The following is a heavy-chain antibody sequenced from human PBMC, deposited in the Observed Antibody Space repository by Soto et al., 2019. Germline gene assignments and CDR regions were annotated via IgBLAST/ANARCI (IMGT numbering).Heavy chain of an antibody. V-gene: IGHV3-23*01. Sequence: GGSLRLSCAASGFTFSSYAMSWVRQAPGKGLEWVSAISGSGGSTYYADSVKGRFTISRDNSKNTLYLQMNSLRAEDTAVYYCASLWTRSSAFDIWGQGTMVTVSS. CDR3: ASLWTRSSAFDI. CDR2: ISGSGGST. J-gene: IGHJ3*02. D-gene: IGHD6-6*01. CDR1: GFTFSSYA.